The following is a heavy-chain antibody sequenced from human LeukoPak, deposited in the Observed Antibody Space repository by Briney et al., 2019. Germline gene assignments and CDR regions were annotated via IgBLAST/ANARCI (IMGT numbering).Heavy chain of an antibody. V-gene: IGHV3-21*01. J-gene: IGHJ4*02. Sequence: PGGSLRLSCAASGFTFSSYSMNWVRQAPGKGLEWVSSISSSSSYIYYADSVKGRFTISRDNAKNSLYLQMNSLRAEDTAVYYCARRDSYSSGYYYFDYWGQGTLVTVSS. CDR3: ARRDSYSSGYYYFDY. D-gene: IGHD3-22*01. CDR2: ISSSSSYI. CDR1: GFTFSSYS.